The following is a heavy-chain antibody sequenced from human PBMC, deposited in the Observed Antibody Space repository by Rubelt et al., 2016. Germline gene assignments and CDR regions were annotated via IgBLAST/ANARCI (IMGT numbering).Heavy chain of an antibody. CDR2: ISAYNGNT. Sequence: QVQLVQSGAGVKKPGASMKVSCKASGYNFTTYGIHWVRQAPGQGLAWMGWISAYNGNTNYAQKLQGRVTMTTDTSTSTAYVELRSLGSDDTAVYYCARVLYSSSFTIDYWGQGTLLTVSS. CDR3: ARVLYSSSFTIDY. V-gene: IGHV1-18*01. J-gene: IGHJ4*02. CDR1: GYNFTTYG. D-gene: IGHD6-6*01.